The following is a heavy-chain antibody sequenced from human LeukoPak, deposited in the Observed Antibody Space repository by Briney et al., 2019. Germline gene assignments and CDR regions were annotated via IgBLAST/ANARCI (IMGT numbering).Heavy chain of an antibody. D-gene: IGHD6-13*01. CDR2: LSGRGGRT. Sequence: LSGGSLRLSCAASGFTFSSYAMRWVRHAPGKGLEWVSALSGRGGRTYSADSVKGRFTISRDNSKNTLYLQMNSLRAEDTAVYYCAKDRDSSSWYSKYYYYYGMDVWGQGTTVTVSS. CDR3: AKDRDSSSWYSKYYYYYGMDV. V-gene: IGHV3-23*01. J-gene: IGHJ6*02. CDR1: GFTFSSYA.